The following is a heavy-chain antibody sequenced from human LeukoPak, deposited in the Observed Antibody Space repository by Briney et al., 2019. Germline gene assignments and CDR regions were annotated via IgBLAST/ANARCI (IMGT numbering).Heavy chain of an antibody. CDR1: GGTFSSYA. J-gene: IGHJ4*02. CDR2: IIPILGIA. Sequence: SVKVSCKASGGTFSSYAISWVRQAPGQGLEWMGRIIPILGIANYAQKFQGRVTITADKSTSTAYMELSSLRSEDTAVYYCARVADYGDYYFDYWGQGALVTVSS. CDR3: ARVADYGDYYFDY. D-gene: IGHD4-17*01. V-gene: IGHV1-69*04.